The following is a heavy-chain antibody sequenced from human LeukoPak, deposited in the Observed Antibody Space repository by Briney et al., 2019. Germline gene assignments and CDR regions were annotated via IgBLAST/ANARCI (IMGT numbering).Heavy chain of an antibody. CDR1: GGSFNTYY. CDR2: VNDSGST. V-gene: IGHV4-34*01. J-gene: IGHJ3*02. D-gene: IGHD6-13*01. Sequence: PSETLSLTCGVYGGSFNTYYWSWIRQPPGKGLEWIGEVNDSGSTNYNPSLKSRVTILGDASKDQFSLKLTPVTAADTAVYYCARYTSRNDAFDIWGQGTMVTVSS. CDR3: ARYTSRNDAFDI.